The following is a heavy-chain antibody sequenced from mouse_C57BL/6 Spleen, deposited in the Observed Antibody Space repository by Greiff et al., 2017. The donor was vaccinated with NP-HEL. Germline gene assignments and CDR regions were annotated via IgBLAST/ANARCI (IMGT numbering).Heavy chain of an antibody. V-gene: IGHV5-17*01. Sequence: EVQLQQSGGGLVKPGGSLKLSCAASGFTFSDYGMHWVRQAPEKGLEWVAYISSGSSTIYYADTVKGRFTISRDNAKNTLFLQMTSLRSEDTAMYYCARADYGSRDYAMDYWGQGTSVTVSS. CDR2: ISSGSSTI. J-gene: IGHJ4*01. CDR1: GFTFSDYG. D-gene: IGHD1-1*01. CDR3: ARADYGSRDYAMDY.